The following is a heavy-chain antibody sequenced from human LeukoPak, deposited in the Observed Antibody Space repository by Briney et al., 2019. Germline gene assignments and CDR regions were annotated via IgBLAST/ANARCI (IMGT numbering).Heavy chain of an antibody. CDR2: IIPILSIA. CDR3: ARTGYCSGGSCFDY. CDR1: GGTFSSYA. Sequence: SVKVSCKASGGTFSSYAISWVRQAPGQGLEWMGRIIPILSIANYAQKFQGRVTITADKSTSTAYMELSSLRSEDTAVYYCARTGYCSGGSCFDYWGQGTLVTVSS. J-gene: IGHJ4*02. V-gene: IGHV1-69*04. D-gene: IGHD2-15*01.